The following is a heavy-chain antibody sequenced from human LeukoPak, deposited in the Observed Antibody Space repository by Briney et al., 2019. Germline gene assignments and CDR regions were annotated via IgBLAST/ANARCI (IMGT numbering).Heavy chain of an antibody. Sequence: GGSLRLSCAASGFTFSSYAMHWVRQAPGKGLEWVAVISYDGSNKYYADSVKGRFTISRDNSKNTLYLQMNSLRAEDTAVYYCARFRRPSAAAGTEGFDYWGQGTLVTVSS. CDR1: GFTFSSYA. J-gene: IGHJ4*02. CDR2: ISYDGSNK. D-gene: IGHD6-13*01. V-gene: IGHV3-30-3*01. CDR3: ARFRRPSAAAGTEGFDY.